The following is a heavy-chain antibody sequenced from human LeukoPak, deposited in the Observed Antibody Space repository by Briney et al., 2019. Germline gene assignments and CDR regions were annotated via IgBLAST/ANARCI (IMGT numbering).Heavy chain of an antibody. Sequence: GASVKVSCXASRYTFTGYYMHWVRQAPGQGLEWMGRINSNSGGTNYAQKLQGRVTMTRDTSISTAYMELSRLRSDDTAVYYCARPHTVLYNWFDPWGQGTLVTVSS. CDR3: ARPHTVLYNWFDP. V-gene: IGHV1-2*06. CDR1: RYTFTGYY. CDR2: INSNSGGT. D-gene: IGHD4-11*01. J-gene: IGHJ5*02.